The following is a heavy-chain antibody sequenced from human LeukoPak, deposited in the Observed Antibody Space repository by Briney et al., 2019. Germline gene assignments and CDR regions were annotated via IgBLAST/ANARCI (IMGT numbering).Heavy chain of an antibody. D-gene: IGHD3-9*01. CDR1: GYTFTGYY. Sequence: ASVKVSCKASGYTFTGYYMHWVRQAPGQGLEWMGWINPNSGGTNYAQQFQGRVTMTRDTSISTAYMELSRLRSDDTAVYYCARDRKSGSLEFDWLFHIDDWGQGTLVTVSS. V-gene: IGHV1-2*02. J-gene: IGHJ4*02. CDR3: ARDRKSGSLEFDWLFHIDD. CDR2: INPNSGGT.